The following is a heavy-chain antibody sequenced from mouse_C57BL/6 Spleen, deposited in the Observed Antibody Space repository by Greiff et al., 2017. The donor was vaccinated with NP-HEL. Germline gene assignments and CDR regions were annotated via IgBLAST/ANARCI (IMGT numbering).Heavy chain of an antibody. CDR2: LYPSDSET. Sequence: VQLQQPGAELVRPGSSVKLSCKASGYTFTSYCMHLVQQRPIQCLDWLVNLYPSDSETHYNQKFKDKATLTVDKSSSTAYMQLSSLTSEDSAVYYCARVYYGSSYNWYFDVWGTGTTVTVSS. CDR1: GYTFTSYC. D-gene: IGHD1-1*01. CDR3: ARVYYGSSYNWYFDV. J-gene: IGHJ1*03. V-gene: IGHV1-52*01.